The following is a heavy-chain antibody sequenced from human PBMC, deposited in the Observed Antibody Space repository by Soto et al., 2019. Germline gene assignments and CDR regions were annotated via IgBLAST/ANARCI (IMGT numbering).Heavy chain of an antibody. V-gene: IGHV3-64*01. Sequence: EAQLVESGGGWVQPGGSLRLSCAPSGFTFRNYEMHWFRQAPGKGLEYVSGISNNGAHTDYAKSVKGRFTISRDNSENTLDLQMGRLRADDMALYYCARRGYGSRWPNVNMDVWGKGTTVTVCS. CDR1: GFTFRNYE. J-gene: IGHJ6*03. D-gene: IGHD6-13*01. CDR3: ARRGYGSRWPNVNMDV. CDR2: ISNNGAHT.